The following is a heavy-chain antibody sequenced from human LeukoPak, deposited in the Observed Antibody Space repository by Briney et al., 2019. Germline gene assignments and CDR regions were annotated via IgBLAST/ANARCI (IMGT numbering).Heavy chain of an antibody. CDR1: GFSLSTSGVG. J-gene: IGHJ5*02. Sequence: SGPTLVNPTQTLTLTCTFSGFSLSTSGVGVGWIRQPPGKALEWPALIYWNDDKRYSPSLKSRLTITKDTSKNQVVLTMTNMDPVDTATYYCAHTYSSGWYDENWFDPWGQGTLVTVSS. V-gene: IGHV2-5*01. CDR2: IYWNDDK. CDR3: AHTYSSGWYDENWFDP. D-gene: IGHD6-19*01.